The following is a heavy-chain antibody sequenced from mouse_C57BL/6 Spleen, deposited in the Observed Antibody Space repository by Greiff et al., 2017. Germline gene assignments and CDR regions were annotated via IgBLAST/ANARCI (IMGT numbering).Heavy chain of an antibody. CDR2: INPSNGGT. CDR1: GYTFTGYW. V-gene: IGHV1-53*01. Sequence: QVQLQQPGTELVKPGASVKLSCKASGYTFTGYWMHWVKQRPGQGLEWIGNINPSNGGTKYNEKFQSKATLTVDKSSSTAYMQLSSLTSEDSAVYYCARPYYYGSTYYFDYWGQGTTLTVSS. D-gene: IGHD1-1*01. CDR3: ARPYYYGSTYYFDY. J-gene: IGHJ2*01.